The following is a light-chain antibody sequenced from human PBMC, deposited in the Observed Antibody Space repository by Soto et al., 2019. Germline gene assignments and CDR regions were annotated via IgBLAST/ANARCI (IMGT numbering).Light chain of an antibody. CDR1: QSVRSN. CDR2: GAT. V-gene: IGKV3-15*01. CDR3: QQYVNWPPLT. J-gene: IGKJ4*01. Sequence: EIVLTQSPANLSVSPGERATLSCRASQSVRSNLAWYQQKPGQAPRLLIFGATTRATNISARFTGSGSGTEFTLTISSLQSESCAVYYCQQYVNWPPLTFGGGTKGEIK.